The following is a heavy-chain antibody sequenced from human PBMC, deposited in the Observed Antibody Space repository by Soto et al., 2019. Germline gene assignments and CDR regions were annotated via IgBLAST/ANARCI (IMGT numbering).Heavy chain of an antibody. V-gene: IGHV3-33*01. Sequence: GGSLRLSCAASGFTFSSYGMHWVRQAPGKGLEWVAVIWYDGSNKYYADSVKGRFTISRDNSKNTLYLQMNSLRAEDTAVYYCVRGNYGSGSYCNVYFDYWGQGTLVTVS. CDR3: VRGNYGSGSYCNVYFDY. CDR1: GFTFSSYG. J-gene: IGHJ4*02. CDR2: IWYDGSNK. D-gene: IGHD3-10*01.